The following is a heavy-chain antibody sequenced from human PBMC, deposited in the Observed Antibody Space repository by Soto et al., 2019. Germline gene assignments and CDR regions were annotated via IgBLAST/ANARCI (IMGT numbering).Heavy chain of an antibody. J-gene: IGHJ3*02. D-gene: IGHD1-26*01. CDR1: GYTFTGYY. Sequence: ASVKVSCKASGYTFTGYYMHWVRQAPGQGLEWMGWINPNSGGTNYAQKFQGRVTMTRDTSISTAYMELSRLRSDDTAVYYCARVKVGATKAQQRAFDIWGQGTMVTVSS. V-gene: IGHV1-2*02. CDR2: INPNSGGT. CDR3: ARVKVGATKAQQRAFDI.